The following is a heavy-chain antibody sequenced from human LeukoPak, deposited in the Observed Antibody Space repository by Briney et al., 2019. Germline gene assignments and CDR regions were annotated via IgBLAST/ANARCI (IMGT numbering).Heavy chain of an antibody. CDR3: ARKEIRNMHAGFDP. V-gene: IGHV1-2*02. CDR2: INPNSGGT. J-gene: IGHJ5*02. D-gene: IGHD1/OR15-1a*01. Sequence: ASVKVSCKASGYTFTGYYMHWVRQAPGQGLEWMGWINPNSGGTNYAQKFQGRVTMTRDTSISTAYMELSRLRSDDTAVYYCARKEIRNMHAGFDPWGRGTLVTVSS. CDR1: GYTFTGYY.